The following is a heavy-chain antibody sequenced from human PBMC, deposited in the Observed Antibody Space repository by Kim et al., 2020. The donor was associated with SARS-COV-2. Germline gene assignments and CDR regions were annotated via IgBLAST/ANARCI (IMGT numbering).Heavy chain of an antibody. Sequence: VDSVKGRFTISRDNAKNSLYLQMNSLRAEDTAVYYCATYGLLWFGESPWWGQGTLVTVSS. CDR3: ATYGLLWFGESPW. D-gene: IGHD3-10*01. V-gene: IGHV3-7*01. J-gene: IGHJ4*02.